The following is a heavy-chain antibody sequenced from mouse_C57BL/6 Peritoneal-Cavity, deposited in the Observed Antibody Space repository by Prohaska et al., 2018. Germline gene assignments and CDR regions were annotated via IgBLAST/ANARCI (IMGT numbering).Heavy chain of an antibody. J-gene: IGHJ1*03. CDR1: GFTFSDYG. V-gene: IGHV5-17*01. CDR3: ATPYYGSSSYWYFDV. Sequence: EVQLVESGGGLVKPGGSLKLSCAASGFTFSDYGMHWVRQAPEKGLEWVAYISSGSSTIYYADTVKGRFTISRDNAKNTLVLQMTSLRSEDTAMYYCATPYYGSSSYWYFDVWGTGTTVTVSS. CDR2: ISSGSSTI. D-gene: IGHD1-1*01.